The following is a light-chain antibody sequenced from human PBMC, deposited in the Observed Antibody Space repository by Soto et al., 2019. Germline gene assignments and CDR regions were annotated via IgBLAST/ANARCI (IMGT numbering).Light chain of an antibody. CDR1: QSISSW. V-gene: IGKV1-5*03. CDR3: QQYNSYPGT. Sequence: DIKMTQSPSTLSASVGDRVTITCRASQSISSWLAWYQQKPGKAPKLLIYKASSLESGVPSRFSGSGSGTEFTLTISSLQPDVFATYYCQQYNSYPGTFGQGTKVEIK. CDR2: KAS. J-gene: IGKJ1*01.